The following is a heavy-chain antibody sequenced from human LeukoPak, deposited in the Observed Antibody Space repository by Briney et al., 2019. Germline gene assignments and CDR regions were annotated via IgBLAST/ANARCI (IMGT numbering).Heavy chain of an antibody. D-gene: IGHD3-10*01. Sequence: SETLSLTCTVSGDSISNYYWSWIRQPAGKGLEWIGRIYTSGSTNYNPSLKSRVTMSVDTSKNQFSLKLSSVTAADTAVYYCTRVSLVRGAPDYYFDYWGQGTLVTVSS. J-gene: IGHJ4*02. CDR3: TRVSLVRGAPDYYFDY. CDR2: IYTSGST. CDR1: GDSISNYY. V-gene: IGHV4-4*07.